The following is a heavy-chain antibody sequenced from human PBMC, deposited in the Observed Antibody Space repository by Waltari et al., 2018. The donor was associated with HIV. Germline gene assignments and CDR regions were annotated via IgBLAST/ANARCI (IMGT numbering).Heavy chain of an antibody. CDR1: GGSFSGYY. CDR3: ARERPMWNYGPWVKYMDV. CDR2: TNDRGST. J-gene: IGHJ6*03. D-gene: IGHD1-7*01. V-gene: IGHV4-34*01. Sequence: QVQLQQWGAGLLKPSETLSLICAVYGGSFSGYYWTWIRQPPGKGLAWIGETNDRGSTNYNPSLKRRVTMSIDTAKNEFSLKLSSVTAADTAVYYCARERPMWNYGPWVKYMDVWGQGTTVTVSS.